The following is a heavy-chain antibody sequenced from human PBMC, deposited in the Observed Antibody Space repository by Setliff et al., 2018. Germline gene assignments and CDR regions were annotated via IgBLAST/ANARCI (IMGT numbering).Heavy chain of an antibody. CDR2: IFKSGT. V-gene: IGHV4-61*09. CDR1: GGSFDSDSHY. CDR3: ARDHFGVAGDS. Sequence: KASETLSLTCTVSGGSFDSDSHYWSWMRQPPGKGLEWIGHIFKSGTNFHPSFRSRVSMSVDTSKSQFSLELTSVTAADTALYYCARDHFGVAGDSWGPGTLVTVSS. D-gene: IGHD3-3*01. J-gene: IGHJ4*02.